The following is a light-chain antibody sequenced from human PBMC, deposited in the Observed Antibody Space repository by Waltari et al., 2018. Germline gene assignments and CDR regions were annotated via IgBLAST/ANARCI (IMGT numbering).Light chain of an antibody. CDR3: QQYYTTPRT. CDR2: WAS. J-gene: IGKJ1*01. Sequence: DIVMTQSPDSLAVSLGDRAPINCKSSQILFYSSNNKTYVAWYQQQPGQPPKLLIYWASTRESGVPDRFRGSGSGTDFTLTISSLQAEDVAVYFCQQYYTTPRTFGPGTKVEI. V-gene: IGKV4-1*01. CDR1: QILFYSSNNKTY.